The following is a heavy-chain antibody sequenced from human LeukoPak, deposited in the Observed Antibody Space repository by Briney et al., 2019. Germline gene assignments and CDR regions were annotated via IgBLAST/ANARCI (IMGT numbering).Heavy chain of an antibody. J-gene: IGHJ4*02. CDR1: GYSFTSYW. Sequence: GESLKISCKGSGYSFTSYWIGWVRHMPGKGLEWMGIIYPGDSDTRYSPSFQGQVTISADKSISTAYLQWSSLKASDTAMYYCARLTKYDYGEYATRVDYWGQGTLVTVSS. CDR3: ARLTKYDYGEYATRVDY. D-gene: IGHD4-17*01. CDR2: IYPGDSDT. V-gene: IGHV5-51*01.